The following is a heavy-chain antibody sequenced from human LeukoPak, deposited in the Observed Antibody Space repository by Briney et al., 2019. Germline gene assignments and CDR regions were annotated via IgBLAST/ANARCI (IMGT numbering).Heavy chain of an antibody. J-gene: IGHJ4*02. CDR3: ARDRGITGTTSLDY. CDR2: ISSSSSYI. Sequence: PGGSLRLSCAASGLTFSSYSMNWVRQAPGKGLEWVSSISSSSSYIHYADSVKGRFTISRDNAKNSLYLQMNSLRAEDTAVYYCARDRGITGTTSLDYWGQGTLVTVSS. V-gene: IGHV3-21*01. D-gene: IGHD1-20*01. CDR1: GLTFSSYS.